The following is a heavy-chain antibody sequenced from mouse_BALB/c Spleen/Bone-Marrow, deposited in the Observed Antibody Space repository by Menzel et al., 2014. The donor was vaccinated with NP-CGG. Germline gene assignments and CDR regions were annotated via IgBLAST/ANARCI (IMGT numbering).Heavy chain of an antibody. CDR3: ARGDYGGFAY. J-gene: IGHJ3*01. D-gene: IGHD2-4*01. CDR1: GFNIXDTY. Sequence: DVQLQESGAELVKPGASVKLSCTASGFNIXDTYMHWVKQRPEQGLEWIGRIDPANGNTKYDPKFQGKATITADTSSNTAYLQLSSLTSEDTAVYYCARGDYGGFAYWGQGTLVTVSA. V-gene: IGHV14-3*02. CDR2: IDPANGNT.